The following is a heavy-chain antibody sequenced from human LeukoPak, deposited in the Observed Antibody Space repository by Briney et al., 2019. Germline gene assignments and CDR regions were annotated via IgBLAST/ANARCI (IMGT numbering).Heavy chain of an antibody. D-gene: IGHD3-10*01. CDR3: ARLPTYYYGSGSYSTRDY. J-gene: IGHJ4*02. V-gene: IGHV4-34*01. CDR2: INHSGST. Sequence: SETLSLTCAVYGGSFSGYYWSWTRQPPGKGLEWIGEINHSGSTNYNPSLKSRVTISVDTSKNQFSLKLSSVTAADTAVYYCARLPTYYYGSGSYSTRDYWGQGTLVTVSS. CDR1: GGSFSGYY.